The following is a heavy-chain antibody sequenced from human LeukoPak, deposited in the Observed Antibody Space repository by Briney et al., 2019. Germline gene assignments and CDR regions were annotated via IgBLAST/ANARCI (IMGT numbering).Heavy chain of an antibody. CDR1: GFTFNNYG. CDR3: ARGRTEFGY. V-gene: IGHV3-30*03. Sequence: PGGSLRLSCAASGFTFNNYGMHWFRQAPGKGLEWVAVVSFDGSKKFYGDSVKGRFTISRDSSKDTLSLQMNSLRAEDTAVYYCARGRTEFGYWGQGTLVTVSS. J-gene: IGHJ4*02. D-gene: IGHD1-14*01. CDR2: VSFDGSKK.